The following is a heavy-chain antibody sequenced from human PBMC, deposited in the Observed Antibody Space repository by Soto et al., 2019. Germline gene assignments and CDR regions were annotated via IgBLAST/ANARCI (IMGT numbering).Heavy chain of an antibody. V-gene: IGHV4-30-4*07. D-gene: IGHD6-6*01. CDR3: ARGNLGDSRTSLWSAYFYYYMDV. J-gene: IGHJ6*03. CDR2: IYYSGST. Sequence: SQTLSLTCAVSGGSISSGGYSWSWIRQPPGKGLEWIGYIYYSGSTYYNPSLKSRVTISVDTSKSQFSLKLSSVTAADTAVYYCARGNLGDSRTSLWSAYFYYYMDVWGKGTTVTVSS. CDR1: GGSISSGGYS.